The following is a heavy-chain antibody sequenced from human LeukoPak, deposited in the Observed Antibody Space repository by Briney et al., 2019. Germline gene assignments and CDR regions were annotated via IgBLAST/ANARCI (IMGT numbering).Heavy chain of an antibody. CDR1: GYTFTSYG. Sequence: ASVKVSCKTSGYTFTSYGISWVRQAPGQGLEWMGWISAYNADTNFAQKFQGRVTMTRDTSTSTVYMKLSSLRSEDTAVYYCARDGITDYYMDVWGKGTTVTVSS. CDR3: ARDGITDYYMDV. CDR2: ISAYNADT. J-gene: IGHJ6*03. D-gene: IGHD1-14*01. V-gene: IGHV1-18*01.